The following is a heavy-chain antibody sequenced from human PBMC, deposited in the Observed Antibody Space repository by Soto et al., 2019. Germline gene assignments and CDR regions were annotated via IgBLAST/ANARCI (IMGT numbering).Heavy chain of an antibody. CDR2: IYNDGST. CDR1: GFTVSSNY. D-gene: IGHD6-19*01. Sequence: EVQLVESGGGLIQPGGSLRLSCAASGFTVSSNYMSWVRQAPGKGLEWVSVIYNDGSTYYADSVKGRFTISRDTSKNTLYLQMNSLRAEDSAVYYCAGGVAVAGTYQLDYWGQGALVTVSS. CDR3: AGGVAVAGTYQLDY. V-gene: IGHV3-53*01. J-gene: IGHJ4*02.